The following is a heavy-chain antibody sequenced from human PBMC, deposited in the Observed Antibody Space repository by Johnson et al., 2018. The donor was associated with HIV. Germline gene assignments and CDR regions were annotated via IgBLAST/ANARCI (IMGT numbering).Heavy chain of an antibody. Sequence: QVQLVESGGGVVQPGRSLRLSCAASGFTFSSYGMHWVRQAPGKGLEWVAGVWYDGSNKYYADSAKGRFTIFRDNSENTLFLQMNRLRAEDTAVYYCAKDRTNWGYDAFDIWGQGTMVTVSS. V-gene: IGHV3-33*06. CDR2: VWYDGSNK. D-gene: IGHD3-16*01. CDR3: AKDRTNWGYDAFDI. J-gene: IGHJ3*02. CDR1: GFTFSSYG.